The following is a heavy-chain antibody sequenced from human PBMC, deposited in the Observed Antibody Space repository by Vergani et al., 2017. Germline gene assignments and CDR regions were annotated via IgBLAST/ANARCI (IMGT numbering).Heavy chain of an antibody. CDR2: ISFDGTNE. D-gene: IGHD6-25*01. CDR3: VRDRGLCAGGRGYTEAWDY. J-gene: IGHJ4*02. V-gene: IGHV3-30-3*01. CDR1: GFALNRHA. Sequence: QVQLVESGGGVVQPGTSLRLSCVVSGFALNRHAMYWVRQAPGKGLEWVVGISFDGTNEYYPDLVKGRFTISRDIAKNTLYLQVRSLRLEDTGVYHCVRDRGLCAGGRGYTEAWDYWGQGTQVTVSS.